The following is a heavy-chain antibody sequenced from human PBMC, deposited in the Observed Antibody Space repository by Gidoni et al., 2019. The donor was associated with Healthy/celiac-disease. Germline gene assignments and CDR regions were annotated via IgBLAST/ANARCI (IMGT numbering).Heavy chain of an antibody. CDR2: INHSGST. V-gene: IGHV4-34*01. D-gene: IGHD2-2*01. CDR3: ARGRGLVVVPAAIPQDYYYGMDV. CDR1: GGYFRGYY. Sequence: QVQLQQWGAGLLKPSETLSLTCAVYGGYFRGYYWRWIRQPPGKGLEWIGEINHSGSTNYNPSLKSRVTISVDTSKNQFSLKLSSVTAADTAVYYCARGRGLVVVPAAIPQDYYYGMDVWGQGTTITVSS. J-gene: IGHJ6*02.